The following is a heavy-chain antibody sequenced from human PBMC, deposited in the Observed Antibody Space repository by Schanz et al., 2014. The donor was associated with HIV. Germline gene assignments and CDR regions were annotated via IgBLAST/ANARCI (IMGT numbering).Heavy chain of an antibody. CDR3: AKEAVTTFFDY. Sequence: QVQLVESGGGVVQPGRSLRLSCAASGFTFSSYGMHWVRQAPGKGLEWGAVISYDGSNKYYADSVKGRFTISRDNSKNSLYLQMNSLRAEDTAVYYCAKEAVTTFFDYWGQGTLVTVSS. V-gene: IGHV3-30*18. D-gene: IGHD4-4*01. J-gene: IGHJ4*02. CDR2: ISYDGSNK. CDR1: GFTFSSYG.